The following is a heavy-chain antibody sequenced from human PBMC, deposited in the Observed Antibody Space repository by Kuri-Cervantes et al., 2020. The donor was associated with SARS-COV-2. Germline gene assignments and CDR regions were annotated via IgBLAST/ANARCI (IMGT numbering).Heavy chain of an antibody. V-gene: IGHV4-34*01. CDR3: ARRLWSGYSFRYYHYMDV. J-gene: IGHJ6*03. CDR2: INHSGST. CDR1: DESFSGYY. Sequence: GSLRLSCAVYDESFSGYYWTWIRQPPGKGLEWIGEINHSGSTNYNPSLKSRVTISVDTSKNQISLKLSSVTAADTAVYYCARRLWSGYSFRYYHYMDVWGKGTTVTVSS. D-gene: IGHD3-3*01.